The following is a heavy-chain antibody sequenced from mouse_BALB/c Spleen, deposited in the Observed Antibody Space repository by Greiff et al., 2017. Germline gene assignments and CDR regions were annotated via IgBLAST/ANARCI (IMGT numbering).Heavy chain of an antibody. J-gene: IGHJ2*01. CDR1: GYSITSDYA. CDR3: ATPYDGLDY. D-gene: IGHD2-3*01. Sequence: EVQLQESGPGLVKPSQSLSLTCTVTGYSITSDYAWNWIRQFPGNNLERMGYISYSGSTSYNPSLKSRISITLDTSKNQFFLQLNSVTTEDTATYYCATPYDGLDYWGQGTTLTVSS. CDR2: ISYSGST. V-gene: IGHV3-2*02.